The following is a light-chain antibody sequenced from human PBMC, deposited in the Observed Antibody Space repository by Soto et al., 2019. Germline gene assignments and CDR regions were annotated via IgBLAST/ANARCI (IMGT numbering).Light chain of an antibody. CDR3: QQHGSSPWM. CDR1: QSVSSNY. J-gene: IGKJ1*01. Sequence: EVVLTQSPGTLSLSPGERATLSCGASQSVSSNYVAWYQQIPGQTPRLLIYGASTRATGIPTRLSRSGLGTDFTLTLSRLEPEDFAVYYCQQHGSSPWMFGQGPKVHIK. V-gene: IGKV3-20*01. CDR2: GAS.